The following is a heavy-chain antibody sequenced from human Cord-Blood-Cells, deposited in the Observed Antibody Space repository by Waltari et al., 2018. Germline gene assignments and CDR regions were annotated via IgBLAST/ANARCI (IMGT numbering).Heavy chain of an antibody. V-gene: IGHV3-48*02. CDR2: ISSSSTI. CDR3: ARVLTLSSAYYFDY. J-gene: IGHJ4*02. D-gene: IGHD3-9*01. Sequence: EVQLVESGGGLVQPGGSLRLSCAASGFTFSSYSMNWVSQAPGKGLEWVSYISSSSTIYYADSVKGRFTISRDNAKNSLYLQMNSLRDEDTAVYYCARVLTLSSAYYFDYWGQGTLVTVSS. CDR1: GFTFSSYS.